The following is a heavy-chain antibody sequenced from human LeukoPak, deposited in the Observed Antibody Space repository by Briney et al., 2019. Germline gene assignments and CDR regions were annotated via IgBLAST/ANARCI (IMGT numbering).Heavy chain of an antibody. D-gene: IGHD2/OR15-2a*01. Sequence: QPGGSLRLSCAASGFTFSSYYMSWVRRAPGKGLEWVANIKQDGSEKYYVDSVKGRFTISRDNAKNSLYLQMNSLRAEDTAVYYCARARGIDYWGQGTLVTVSS. CDR1: GFTFSSYY. CDR3: ARARGIDY. V-gene: IGHV3-7*03. J-gene: IGHJ4*02. CDR2: IKQDGSEK.